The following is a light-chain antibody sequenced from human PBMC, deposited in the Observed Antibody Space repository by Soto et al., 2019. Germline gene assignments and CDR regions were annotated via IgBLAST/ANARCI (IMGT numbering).Light chain of an antibody. CDR2: DAS. V-gene: IGKV1-5*01. Sequence: DIQMTQSPSTLSASVGDRVTITCRASQNIDTWLAWYQQDPGKAPKLLIFDASTLEGGVPSRFSGSGSGTQFTLTISSLEPDDSATYFCQQYKSFSPWSFGQGTKVDIK. J-gene: IGKJ1*01. CDR1: QNIDTW. CDR3: QQYKSFSPWS.